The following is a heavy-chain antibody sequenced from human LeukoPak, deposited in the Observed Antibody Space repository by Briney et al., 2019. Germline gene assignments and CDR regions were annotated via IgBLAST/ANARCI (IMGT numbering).Heavy chain of an antibody. D-gene: IGHD6-13*01. J-gene: IGHJ6*02. CDR3: AREGSSIWYYHYYYYGMDV. CDR1: GDSVSSNSAA. V-gene: IGHV6-1*01. Sequence: SQTLSLTCAISGDSVSSNSAAWNWLRQSPSRGLEWLGRTYYRSKWYNDYAVSVKSRITINPDTSKNQFSLQLNSVTPEDTAVYYCAREGSSIWYYHYYYYGMDVWGQGTTVTVSS. CDR2: TYYRSKWYN.